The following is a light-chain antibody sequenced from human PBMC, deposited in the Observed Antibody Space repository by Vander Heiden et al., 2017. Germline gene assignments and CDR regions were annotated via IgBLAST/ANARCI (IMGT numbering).Light chain of an antibody. V-gene: IGKV3-15*01. CDR1: QSVSSD. CDR3: QQYNNWPQT. J-gene: IGKJ1*01. Sequence: EIGMTQSPAALAVAPGGRATLSSRTSQSVSSDLAWYQLKPGQAPRLLIYGASTRATGIPARFSGSGSGTDFTLTIISLQSEDFAIYYCQQYNNWPQTFGQGTKVEV. CDR2: GAS.